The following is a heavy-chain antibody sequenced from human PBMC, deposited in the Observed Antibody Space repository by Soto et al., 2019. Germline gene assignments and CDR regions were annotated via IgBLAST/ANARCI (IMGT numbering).Heavy chain of an antibody. V-gene: IGHV3-53*01. CDR3: ASWHLQEHAYDI. D-gene: IGHD1-1*01. CDR2: LYDVHGT. CDR1: GFTVSGKKY. J-gene: IGHJ3*02. Sequence: DVQLVASGGGLFQPGESLRLSCAAFGFTVSGKKYMAWVRQPPGKGLEWVSALYDVHGTYYADSVKGRFTTSSDTSRTIVYLQMNSLRPDDTAVYFCASWHLQEHAYDIWGQGTTVTVSS.